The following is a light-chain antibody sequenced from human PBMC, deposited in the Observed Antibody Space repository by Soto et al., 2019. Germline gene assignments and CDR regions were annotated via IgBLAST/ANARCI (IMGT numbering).Light chain of an antibody. CDR3: QQSFIPTLT. CDR1: QNIGDY. CDR2: AAS. Sequence: DIQMTQSPSSLSASVGDRVTITCRASQNIGDYLNWYQHRPGKAPKLLIYAASVLQDGVTSRFRGSGSGTDFTLTISRLQPEYFETYYSQQSFIPTLTFGGGNEVEI. V-gene: IGKV1-39*01. J-gene: IGKJ4*01.